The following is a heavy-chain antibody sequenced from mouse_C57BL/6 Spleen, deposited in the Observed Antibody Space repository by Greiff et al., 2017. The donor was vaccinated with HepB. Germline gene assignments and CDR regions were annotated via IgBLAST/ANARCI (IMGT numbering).Heavy chain of an antibody. Sequence: QVQLKQSGAELARPGASVKLSCKASGYTFTGFGLSGVKQRTGQGFEGIGEIYPRSVNTYYNEKFKGKATLTADKSSSTAYMELRSLTSEDSAVYFCARLYGSLYYYAMDYWGQGTSVTVSS. D-gene: IGHD1-1*01. CDR3: ARLYGSLYYYAMDY. CDR1: GYTFTGFG. V-gene: IGHV1-81*01. CDR2: IYPRSVNT. J-gene: IGHJ4*01.